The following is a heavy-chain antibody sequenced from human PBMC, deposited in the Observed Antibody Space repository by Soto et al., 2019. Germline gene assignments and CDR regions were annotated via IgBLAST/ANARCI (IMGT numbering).Heavy chain of an antibody. J-gene: IGHJ4*02. CDR1: GGSISSGDYY. CDR3: ARDRTMVRGVLI. D-gene: IGHD3-10*01. Sequence: SETLSLTCTVSGGSISSGDYYWSWIRQPPGKGLEWIGYIYYSGSTYYNPSLKSRVTISVDTSKNQFSLKLSSVTAADTAVYYCARDRTMVRGVLIWGQGTLVTVSS. V-gene: IGHV4-30-4*01. CDR2: IYYSGST.